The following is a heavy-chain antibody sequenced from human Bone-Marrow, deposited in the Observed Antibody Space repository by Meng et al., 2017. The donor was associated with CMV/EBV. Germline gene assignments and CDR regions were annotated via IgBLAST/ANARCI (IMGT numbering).Heavy chain of an antibody. J-gene: IGHJ4*02. Sequence: HVQLILSRACGKQPGASVKVSCKASGSPVTDDYIHWVRQAPGQWLEWMGWINPNDDTNYAQNFQGRVTMTRDMSINTVYMELSRLTSDDTAVYHCARSSGWSRFDYCGLGTLVTVSS. V-gene: IGHV1-2*02. CDR1: GSPVTDDY. CDR2: INPNDDT. CDR3: ARSSGWSRFDY. D-gene: IGHD6-19*01.